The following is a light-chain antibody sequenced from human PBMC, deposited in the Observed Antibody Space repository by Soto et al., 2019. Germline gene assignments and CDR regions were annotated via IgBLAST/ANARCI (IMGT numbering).Light chain of an antibody. Sequence: EILLTQSPASLSLSPGERVTLSCRASQSVVNTLAWYQQRPGQAPRLLFYDIFNKGPGVPPRFSGSGYGTEFSLTSSSMEPEDCAVYYCQQRESWPLTFGGGTKVEIK. CDR3: QQRESWPLT. J-gene: IGKJ4*01. CDR2: DIF. CDR1: QSVVNT. V-gene: IGKV3-11*01.